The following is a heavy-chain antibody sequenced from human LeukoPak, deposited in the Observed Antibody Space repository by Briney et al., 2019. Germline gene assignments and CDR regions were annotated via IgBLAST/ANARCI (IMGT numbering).Heavy chain of an antibody. Sequence: GSSVKVSCKASGYTFTNYHLHWVRQAPGQGLEWMGIINPSGGSTSYAQKFQDRVTMTRDTSTSTVHMELNSLRSEDTAVYYCARATWYGGNPSGAFDIWGQGTMVTVSS. CDR2: INPSGGST. D-gene: IGHD4/OR15-4a*01. CDR3: ARATWYGGNPSGAFDI. V-gene: IGHV1-46*01. CDR1: GYTFTNYH. J-gene: IGHJ3*02.